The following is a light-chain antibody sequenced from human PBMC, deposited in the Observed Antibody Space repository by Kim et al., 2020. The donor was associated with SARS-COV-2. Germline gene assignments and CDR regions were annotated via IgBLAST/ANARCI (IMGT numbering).Light chain of an antibody. Sequence: QSALTQPPSASGSPGQSVTISCTGTSSDVGGYNYVSWYQQHPGKAPKLMIYDVSKRPSGVPDRFSGSKSGNTASLTVSGLQAEDEAEYYCGSYAGSNNYVFGTGTKVTVL. CDR3: GSYAGSNNYV. CDR1: SSDVGGYNY. V-gene: IGLV2-8*01. CDR2: DVS. J-gene: IGLJ1*01.